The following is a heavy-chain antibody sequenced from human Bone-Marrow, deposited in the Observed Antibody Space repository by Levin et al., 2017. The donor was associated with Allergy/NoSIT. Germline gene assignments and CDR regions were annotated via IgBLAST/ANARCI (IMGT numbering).Heavy chain of an antibody. CDR1: GISVSTSEVG. CDR2: IFWDDDQ. Sequence: SGPTLVKPTQTLTLTCTFSGISVSTSEVGVAWIRQPPGKALEWLALIFWDDDQRSSPSLRSRLTITRDTSKNQVVLTMTNMAPVDTATYYCAHVKARRPYYYYYSGMDVWGPGTTVTVSS. CDR3: AHVKARRPYYYYYSGMDV. J-gene: IGHJ6*02. D-gene: IGHD6-6*01. V-gene: IGHV2-5*02.